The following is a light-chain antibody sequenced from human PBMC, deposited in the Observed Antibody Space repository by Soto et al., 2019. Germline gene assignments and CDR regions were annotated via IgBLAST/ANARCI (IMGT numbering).Light chain of an antibody. CDR1: SSDVGSYNR. V-gene: IGLV2-18*02. J-gene: IGLJ2*01. CDR3: SSYTSSSTLV. CDR2: EVS. Sequence: QSALTQPPSVSGSPGQSVTISCTGTSSDVGSYNRVSWYQQPPGTAPKLMIHEVSNRPSGGPDRFSGSKSGNTASLTISGLQAEDEADYYCSSYTSSSTLVFGGGTKLTVL.